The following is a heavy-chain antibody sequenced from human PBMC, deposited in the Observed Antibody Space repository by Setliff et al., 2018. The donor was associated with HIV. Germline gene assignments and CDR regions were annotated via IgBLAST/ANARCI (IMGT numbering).Heavy chain of an antibody. J-gene: IGHJ3*01. CDR1: GYTFNRYG. CDR2: ISGYNGNT. CDR3: ARVPYRSAWFSGGHDAFDV. D-gene: IGHD6-19*01. V-gene: IGHV1-18*01. Sequence: ASVKVSCKASGYTFNRYGISWVRQAPGQGLEWMGWISGYNGNTKYVQKLQGRATMTTDTSTRTVYMELRSLRHDDTAEYFCARVPYRSAWFSGGHDAFDVWGQGTMVTVSS.